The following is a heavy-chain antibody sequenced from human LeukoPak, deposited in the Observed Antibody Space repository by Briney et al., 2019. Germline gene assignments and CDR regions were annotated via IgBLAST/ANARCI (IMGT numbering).Heavy chain of an antibody. Sequence: GASVKVSCKASGYTFTGYYIHWVRQAPGQGLEWMGWINPNSGGANYAQKFQGRVTMTRDTSISTAYMELRLRSDDSAVYFCARGPPSRGCSGGSCYNNYYYNGMDVWGQGTTVTVSS. CDR2: INPNSGGA. CDR3: ARGPPSRGCSGGSCYNNYYYNGMDV. D-gene: IGHD2-15*01. CDR1: GYTFTGYY. V-gene: IGHV1-2*02. J-gene: IGHJ6*02.